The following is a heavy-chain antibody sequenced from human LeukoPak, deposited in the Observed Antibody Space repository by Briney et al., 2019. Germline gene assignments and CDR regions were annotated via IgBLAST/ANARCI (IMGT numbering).Heavy chain of an antibody. CDR1: GGTFSSYA. J-gene: IGHJ3*02. V-gene: IGHV1-69*06. D-gene: IGHD6-19*01. Sequence: ASVKVSWKASGGTFSSYAISWVRQAPGQGLEWMGGIIPIFGTANYAQKFQGRVTITADKSTSTAYMELSSLRSEDTAVYYCARTPDGWYAFDIWGQGTMVTVSS. CDR2: IIPIFGTA. CDR3: ARTPDGWYAFDI.